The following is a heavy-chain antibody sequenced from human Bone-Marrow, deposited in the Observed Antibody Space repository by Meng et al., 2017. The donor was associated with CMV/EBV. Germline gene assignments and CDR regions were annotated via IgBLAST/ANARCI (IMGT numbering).Heavy chain of an antibody. CDR1: GFTFSSYW. J-gene: IGHJ4*02. CDR3: ARDVGGSGSY. CDR2: ISSSSSYI. D-gene: IGHD3-10*01. Sequence: GESLKISCAASGFTFSSYWMSWVRQAPGKGLEWVSSISSSSSYIYYADSVKGRFTISRDNAKNSLYLQMNSLRAEDTAVYYCARDVGGSGSYWGQGTLVTVSS. V-gene: IGHV3-21*01.